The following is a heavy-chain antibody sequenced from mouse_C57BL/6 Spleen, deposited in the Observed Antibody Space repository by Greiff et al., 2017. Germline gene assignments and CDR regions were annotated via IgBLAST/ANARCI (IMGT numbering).Heavy chain of an antibody. Sequence: DVKLVESGGGLVKPGGSLKLSCAASGFTFSSYAMSWVRQTPEKRLEWVATISDGGSYTYYPENVKGRFTISRDNAKNNLYLQMSHLKSEDTAMYYCARGITTVVRYFDVWGTGTTVTVSS. J-gene: IGHJ1*03. CDR1: GFTFSSYA. V-gene: IGHV5-4*03. D-gene: IGHD1-1*01. CDR2: ISDGGSYT. CDR3: ARGITTVVRYFDV.